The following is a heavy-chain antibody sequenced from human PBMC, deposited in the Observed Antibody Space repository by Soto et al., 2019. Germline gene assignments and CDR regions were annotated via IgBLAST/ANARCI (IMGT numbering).Heavy chain of an antibody. Sequence: GGSLRLSCAASGFTFGTYAMHWVRQAPGKGPEWVAAISYYGNNDYYADSVKGRFTISSVNSKNTLYLQMNSLREEDTAVYYCAIISSPSSIGVDVWGQGTTVTVSS. CDR3: AIISSPSSIGVDV. V-gene: IGHV3-30-3*01. CDR1: GFTFGTYA. CDR2: ISYYGNND. J-gene: IGHJ6*02. D-gene: IGHD3-3*02.